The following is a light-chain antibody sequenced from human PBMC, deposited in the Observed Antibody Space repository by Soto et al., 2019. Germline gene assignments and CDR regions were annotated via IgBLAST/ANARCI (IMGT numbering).Light chain of an antibody. V-gene: IGLV2-14*01. J-gene: IGLJ2*01. Sequence: QSALTQPASVSGSPGQSITISCTGTNSDVGGYNYVSWHQQHPGKAPKLMIYEVSNRTSGVSNRFSGSKSGNTASLTISGLQAEDEADYYCSSYTSSSSLVFGGGTKLTVL. CDR1: NSDVGGYNY. CDR2: EVS. CDR3: SSYTSSSSLV.